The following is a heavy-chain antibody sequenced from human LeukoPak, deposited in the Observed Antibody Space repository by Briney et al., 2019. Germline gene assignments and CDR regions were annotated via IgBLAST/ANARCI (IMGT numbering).Heavy chain of an antibody. V-gene: IGHV3-73*01. CDR3: ARGTYYDFWSGYYTLHY. CDR2: IRSKANSYAT. J-gene: IGHJ4*02. Sequence: GGSLRLSCAASGFTFSGSAMHWVRQASGKGLEWVGRIRSKANSYATAYAASVKGRFTISRDDSKNPAYLQMNSLKTEDTAVYYCARGTYYDFWSGYYTLHYWGQGTLVTVSS. D-gene: IGHD3-3*01. CDR1: GFTFSGSA.